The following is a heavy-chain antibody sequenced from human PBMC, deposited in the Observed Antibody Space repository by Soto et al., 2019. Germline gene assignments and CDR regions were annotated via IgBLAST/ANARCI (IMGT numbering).Heavy chain of an antibody. V-gene: IGHV3-33*01. D-gene: IGHD3-3*01. CDR1: GFTFSSYG. Sequence: GGSLRLSCAASGFTFSSYGMHWVRQAPGKGLEWVAVIWYDGSNKYYADSVKGRFTISRDNSKNTLYLQMNSLGAEDTAVYYCARDNDRLPYYDFWSGSDYWGQGTLVTVSS. CDR3: ARDNDRLPYYDFWSGSDY. J-gene: IGHJ4*02. CDR2: IWYDGSNK.